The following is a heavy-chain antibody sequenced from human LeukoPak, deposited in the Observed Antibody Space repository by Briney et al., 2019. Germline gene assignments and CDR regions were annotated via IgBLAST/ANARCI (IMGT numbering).Heavy chain of an antibody. CDR1: GFTFDDYA. D-gene: IGHD2-21*02. CDR3: AKDIAPNLVTALFDY. V-gene: IGHV3-9*01. Sequence: GGSLRLSCAASGFTFDDYAMHWVRHAPGKGLEWVSGLSWNSGSIGYADSVKGRFTISRDNAKNSLYLQMNSLRAEDTALYYCAKDIAPNLVTALFDYWGQGTLVTVSS. J-gene: IGHJ4*02. CDR2: LSWNSGSI.